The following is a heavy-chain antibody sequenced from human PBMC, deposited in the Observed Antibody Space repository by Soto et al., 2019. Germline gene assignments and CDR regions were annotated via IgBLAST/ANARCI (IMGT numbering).Heavy chain of an antibody. CDR2: IYSGGYT. CDR3: ASQPGGGGY. J-gene: IGHJ4*02. CDR1: GFTVSNNY. D-gene: IGHD3-10*01. V-gene: IGHV3-53*01. Sequence: EVQLVESGGGLIQPGGSLRLSCAVSGFTVSNNYMSWVRQAPGKGLEGVSVIYSGGYTAYGDSVKGRFTISRDNSKNTLFSQRKARRADDPAVFYWASQPGGGGYWGQGTLVTVSS.